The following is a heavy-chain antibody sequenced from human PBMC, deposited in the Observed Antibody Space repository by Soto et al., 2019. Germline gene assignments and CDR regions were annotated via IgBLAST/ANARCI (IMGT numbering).Heavy chain of an antibody. V-gene: IGHV4-59*01. J-gene: IGHJ4*02. CDR3: ARDADGDYAAFDY. Sequence: ASETLSLTCTVSGGSISSYYWSWIRQPPGKGLEWIGYIYYSGSTNYNPSLKSRVTISVDTSKSQFSLKLSSVTAADTAVYYCARDADGDYAAFDYWGQGTLVTVSS. CDR1: GGSISSYY. D-gene: IGHD4-17*01. CDR2: IYYSGST.